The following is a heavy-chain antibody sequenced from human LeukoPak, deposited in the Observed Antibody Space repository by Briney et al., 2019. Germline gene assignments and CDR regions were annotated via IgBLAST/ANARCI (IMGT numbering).Heavy chain of an antibody. CDR2: IKYDGNDK. CDR3: ARDSEPYGDYVMGY. V-gene: IGHV3-33*01. D-gene: IGHD4-17*01. Sequence: GGSLRLSCAASGFAFSSYAMHWARQAPGKGLEWVAVIKYDGNDKYYADSVKGRFTISRDNSKNTLYLQMNSLRAEDTAVYYCARDSEPYGDYVMGYWGQGTLVTVSS. J-gene: IGHJ4*02. CDR1: GFAFSSYA.